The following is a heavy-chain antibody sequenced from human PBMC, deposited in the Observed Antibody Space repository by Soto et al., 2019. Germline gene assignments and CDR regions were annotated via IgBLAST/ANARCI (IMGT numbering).Heavy chain of an antibody. J-gene: IGHJ4*02. Sequence: GASVKVSCKVSGYTLTELSMHWVRQAPGKGLEWMGGFDPEDGETIYAQKFQGRVTMTEDTSTDTAYMELSSLGSEDTAVYYCATILNPRYDSSGYFHRPFDYWGQGTLVTVSS. V-gene: IGHV1-24*01. D-gene: IGHD3-22*01. CDR2: FDPEDGET. CDR1: GYTLTELS. CDR3: ATILNPRYDSSGYFHRPFDY.